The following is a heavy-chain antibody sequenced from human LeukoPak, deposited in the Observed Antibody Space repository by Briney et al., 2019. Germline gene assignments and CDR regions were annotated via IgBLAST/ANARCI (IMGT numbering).Heavy chain of an antibody. CDR1: GGSLSSGDYY. D-gene: IGHD6-25*01. J-gene: IGHJ4*02. V-gene: IGHV4-61*02. Sequence: SETLSLTCTLSGGSLSSGDYYWTWIRQSAGKGLEWIGRVFTNGNTDYNPSLRSRVSMSIDTSKNQFSLNLRSVTAEDTAMYFCGFSEGDYWGQGALVTVSS. CDR3: GFSEGDY. CDR2: VFTNGNT.